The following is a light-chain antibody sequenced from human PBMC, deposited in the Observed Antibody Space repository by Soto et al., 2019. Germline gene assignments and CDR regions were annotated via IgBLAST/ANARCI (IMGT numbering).Light chain of an antibody. V-gene: IGLV1-44*01. Sequence: QSVLTQPPSASGTPGQGVIISCSGSSSNIGINPVNWYQQLPGTAPKLLVYTNNQRPSGVPDRFSGSKSGTSASLAISGLHSEDEGDYYCAAWDDSLNGVIFGGGTKLTVL. J-gene: IGLJ2*01. CDR2: TNN. CDR3: AAWDDSLNGVI. CDR1: SSNIGINP.